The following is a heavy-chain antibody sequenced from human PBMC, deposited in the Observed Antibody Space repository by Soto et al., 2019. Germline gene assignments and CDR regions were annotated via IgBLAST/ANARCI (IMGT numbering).Heavy chain of an antibody. CDR2: ISWNSGSI. J-gene: IGHJ4*02. CDR1: GFTFDDYA. CDR3: AKVINYDYIWGSFDY. Sequence: GGSLRLSCAASGFTFDDYAMHWVRQAPGKGLEWVSGISWNSGSIGYADSVKGRFTISRDNAKNSLYLQMNSLRAEDTALYYCAKVINYDYIWGSFDYWGQGTLVTVSS. D-gene: IGHD3-16*01. V-gene: IGHV3-9*01.